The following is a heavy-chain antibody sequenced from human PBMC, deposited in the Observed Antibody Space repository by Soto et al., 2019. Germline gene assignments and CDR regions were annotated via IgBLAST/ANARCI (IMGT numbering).Heavy chain of an antibody. J-gene: IGHJ6*02. CDR3: AKDHSYGYFYYGMDV. V-gene: IGHV3-23*01. CDR1: GFTFSSYA. D-gene: IGHD5-18*01. Sequence: GGSLRLSCAASGFTFSSYAMSWVRQAPGKGLEWVSAISGSGGSTYYADSVKGRFTISRDNSKNTLYLQMSSLRAEDTAVYYCAKDHSYGYFYYGMDVWGQGTTVTVSS. CDR2: ISGSGGST.